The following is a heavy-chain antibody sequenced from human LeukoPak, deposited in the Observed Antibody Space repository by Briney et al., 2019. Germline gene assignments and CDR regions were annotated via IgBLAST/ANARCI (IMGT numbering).Heavy chain of an antibody. D-gene: IGHD5-18*01. J-gene: IGHJ4*02. V-gene: IGHV3-23*01. CDR2: ISASGGST. Sequence: GGSLRLSCAASRFTFSSYATSWVRQAPGKGLEWVSGISASGGSTYYADSVKGRFTISRDNSKNTLYLQMNSLRAEDTAVYYCAKDRAWLQFWSWGQGTLVTVSS. CDR3: AKDRAWLQFWS. CDR1: RFTFSSYA.